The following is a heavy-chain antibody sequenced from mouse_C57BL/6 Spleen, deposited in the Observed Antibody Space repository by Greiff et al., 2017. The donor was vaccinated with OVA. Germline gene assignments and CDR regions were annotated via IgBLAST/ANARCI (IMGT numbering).Heavy chain of an antibody. Sequence: EVQRVESGGGLVKPGGSLKLSCAASGFTFSDYGMHWVRQAPEKGLEWVAYISSGSSTIYYADTVKGRFTISRDNANTTLFLQMTSLRSDDTAMYYCARLSGPRAMDYWGQGTSVTVSS. CDR2: ISSGSSTI. CDR1: GFTFSDYG. V-gene: IGHV5-17*01. J-gene: IGHJ4*01. D-gene: IGHD3-1*01. CDR3: ARLSGPRAMDY.